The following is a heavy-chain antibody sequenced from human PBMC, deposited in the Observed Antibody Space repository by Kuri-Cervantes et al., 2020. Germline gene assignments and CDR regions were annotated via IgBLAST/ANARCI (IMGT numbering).Heavy chain of an antibody. CDR1: GGSISSGGYY. J-gene: IGHJ5*02. V-gene: IGHV4-31*03. CDR2: IYYSGST. CDR3: ASFSLIVGASGSGYWFDP. Sequence: SETLSLTCTVSGGSISSGGYYWTWLRQHPGKGLEWIGYIYYSGSTYYNPSLKSRVTISVDTSKNQFSLKLSSMTAADTAVYYCASFSLIVGASGSGYWFDPWGQGTLVTVSS. D-gene: IGHD1-26*01.